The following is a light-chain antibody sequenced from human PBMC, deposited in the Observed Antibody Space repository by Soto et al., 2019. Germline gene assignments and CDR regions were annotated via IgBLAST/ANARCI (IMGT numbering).Light chain of an antibody. CDR3: AAWDDSLSGLYV. CDR2: RND. CDR1: SSNIGRNY. J-gene: IGLJ1*01. Sequence: QSVLTQPPSASGTPGQRVTISCSGSSSNIGRNYVYWYQQLPGTAPKLLIYRNDQRPSGVPDRLSGSKSGTSASLAISGLRSEDGADYYCAAWDDSLSGLYVFGTGTKLTVL. V-gene: IGLV1-47*01.